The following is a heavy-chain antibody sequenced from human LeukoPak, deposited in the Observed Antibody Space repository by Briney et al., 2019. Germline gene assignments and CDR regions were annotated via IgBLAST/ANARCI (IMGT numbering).Heavy chain of an antibody. J-gene: IGHJ6*03. D-gene: IGHD5-18*01. CDR2: IIHSGST. CDR1: GASISSPNW. CDR3: ARGRLWLQGYYYYMDV. V-gene: IGHV4-4*02. Sequence: PSGTLSLTCAVSGASISSPNWWNWVRQPPGKGPEWDGEIIHSGSTDYNPSLKSRVTISVDKSKNQFSLKLSSVTAADTAVYYCARGRLWLQGYYYYMDVWGKGTTVTVSS.